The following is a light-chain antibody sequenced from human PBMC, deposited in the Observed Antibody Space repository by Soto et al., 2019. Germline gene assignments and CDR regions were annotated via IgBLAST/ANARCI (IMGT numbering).Light chain of an antibody. CDR2: LNSDGSH. Sequence: QYVLTQSPSASASLGASVKLTCTLSSGHSSYAIAWHQQQPEKGPRYLMKLNSDGSHSKGDGIPDRFSGSSSGAERYLTISSLQSEDEADYYCQTWGTGVVFGGGTKVTVL. CDR1: SGHSSYA. J-gene: IGLJ2*01. CDR3: QTWGTGVV. V-gene: IGLV4-69*01.